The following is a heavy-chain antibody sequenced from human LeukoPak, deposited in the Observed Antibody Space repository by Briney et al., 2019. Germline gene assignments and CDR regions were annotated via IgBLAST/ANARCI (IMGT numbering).Heavy chain of an antibody. J-gene: IGHJ4*02. D-gene: IGHD3-22*01. Sequence: SGPTLVNPTQPLTLTCTFSGFSLSTSGVGVGWIRQPPGKALEWLALIYWDDDKRYSPSLKSRLTITKDTSKNQVVLTMTNMDPVDTATYYCAHSRTTMIVVVSPFDYWGQGTLVTVSS. CDR2: IYWDDDK. V-gene: IGHV2-5*02. CDR3: AHSRTTMIVVVSPFDY. CDR1: GFSLSTSGVG.